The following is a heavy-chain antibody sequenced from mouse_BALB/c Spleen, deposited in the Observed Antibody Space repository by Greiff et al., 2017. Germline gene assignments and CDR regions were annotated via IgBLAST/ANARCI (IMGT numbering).Heavy chain of an antibody. CDR3: TREDDGYSGAMDY. CDR2: ISSGGSYT. D-gene: IGHD2-3*01. Sequence: DVKLVESGGGLVKPGGSLKLSCAASGFTFSSYTMSWVRQTPEKRLEWVATISSGGSYTYYPDSVKGRFTISRDNAKNTLYLQMSSLKSEDTAMYYCTREDDGYSGAMDYWGQGTSVTVSS. V-gene: IGHV5-6-4*01. J-gene: IGHJ4*01. CDR1: GFTFSSYT.